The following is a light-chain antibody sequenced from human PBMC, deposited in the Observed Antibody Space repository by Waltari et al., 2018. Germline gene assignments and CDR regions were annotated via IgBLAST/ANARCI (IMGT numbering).Light chain of an antibody. V-gene: IGKV4-1*01. CDR1: QSLFYLSNTKNY. Sequence: DIVMTQSPESLPVSLGERATINCKSSQSLFYLSNTKNYLAWYQQKPGQPPKLLIYWASTRDSGVPDRFSGSGSGTDFTLTISSLQAEDVAVYTCQQYFDTPFTFGPGTKV. CDR2: WAS. CDR3: QQYFDTPFT. J-gene: IGKJ3*01.